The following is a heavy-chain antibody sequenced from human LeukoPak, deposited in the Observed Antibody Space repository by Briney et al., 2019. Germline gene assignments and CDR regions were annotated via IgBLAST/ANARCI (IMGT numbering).Heavy chain of an antibody. J-gene: IGHJ4*02. CDR3: ARGRWGLGIFGVVPLLFDY. CDR2: INHSGST. V-gene: IGHV4-31*03. Sequence: SQTLSLTCTVSGGSISSGTYYWSWIRQLPGKGLEWIGYINHSGSTNYRPSLKSRLTISVDTSKNQFSLNLSSVTAADTAVYYCARGRWGLGIFGVVPLLFDYWGQGTLVTVSS. CDR1: GGSISSGTYY. D-gene: IGHD3-3*01.